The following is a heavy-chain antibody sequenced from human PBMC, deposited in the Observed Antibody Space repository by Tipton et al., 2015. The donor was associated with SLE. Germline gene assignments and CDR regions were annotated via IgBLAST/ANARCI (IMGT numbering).Heavy chain of an antibody. J-gene: IGHJ4*02. CDR3: ARGGTIFGVASDY. D-gene: IGHD3-3*01. CDR1: GFTVSSNY. CDR2: IYSGGST. V-gene: IGHV3-53*05. Sequence: GSLRLSCAASGFTVSSNYMSWVRQAPGKGLEWVSVIYSGGSTYYADSVKGRFTISRDNSKNTLYLQMNSLRAEDTAVYYCARGGTIFGVASDYWGQGTLVAVSS.